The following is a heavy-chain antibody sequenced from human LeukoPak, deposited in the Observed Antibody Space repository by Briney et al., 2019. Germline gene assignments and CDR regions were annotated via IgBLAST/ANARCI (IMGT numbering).Heavy chain of an antibody. CDR3: ARANYYDSSGYDY. V-gene: IGHV3-21*01. CDR2: ISSSSSYI. Sequence: GGSLRLSCAASGFTFSSYEMNWVRQAPGKGLEWVSSISSSSSYIYYADSVKGRFTISRDNAKNSLYLQMNSLRAEDTAVYYCARANYYDSSGYDYWGQGTLVTVSS. CDR1: GFTFSSYE. J-gene: IGHJ4*02. D-gene: IGHD3-22*01.